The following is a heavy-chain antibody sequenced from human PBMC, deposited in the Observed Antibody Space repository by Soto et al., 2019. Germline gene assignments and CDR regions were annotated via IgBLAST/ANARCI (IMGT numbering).Heavy chain of an antibody. CDR3: ARTTFYDIFTAYYSLFDY. D-gene: IGHD3-9*01. Sequence: QVQLQESGPGLVKPSQTLTLTCTVSGGSISSGRFYWSWLRQHTGKGLEWIGHISDSGSSYYNPSLESRVTISVDTSENQFSLKLSAVTAADTAVYFCARTTFYDIFTAYYSLFDYWGQGTKVTVSS. J-gene: IGHJ4*02. CDR2: ISDSGSS. V-gene: IGHV4-31*03. CDR1: GGSISSGRFY.